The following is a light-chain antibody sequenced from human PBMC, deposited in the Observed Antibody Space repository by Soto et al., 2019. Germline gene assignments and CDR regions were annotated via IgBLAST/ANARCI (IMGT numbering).Light chain of an antibody. Sequence: DIVMTQSPLSLPVTPGEPASISCRSSQSLLHSNGYNDLDWYLQNPGQSPQLLIYLGSNRASGVPDRFSGSGSGTDFTLKISRVEAEDVGVYYCMQALQAPLTFGQGTKVEIK. CDR2: LGS. CDR3: MQALQAPLT. J-gene: IGKJ1*01. CDR1: QSLLHSNGYND. V-gene: IGKV2-28*01.